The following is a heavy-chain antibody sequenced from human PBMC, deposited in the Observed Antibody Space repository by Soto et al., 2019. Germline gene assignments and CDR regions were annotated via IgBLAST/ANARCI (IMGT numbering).Heavy chain of an antibody. CDR1: GGSISSGGYY. CDR2: IYYSGST. CDR3: ARAQLVGYYFDY. Sequence: SETLSLTCTVSGGSISSGGYYWSWIRQHPGKGLEWIGYIYYSGSTYYNPSLKSRVTISVDTSKNQFSLELSSVTAADTAVYYCARAQLVGYYFDYWGQGTLVTVS. D-gene: IGHD1-26*01. J-gene: IGHJ4*02. V-gene: IGHV4-31*03.